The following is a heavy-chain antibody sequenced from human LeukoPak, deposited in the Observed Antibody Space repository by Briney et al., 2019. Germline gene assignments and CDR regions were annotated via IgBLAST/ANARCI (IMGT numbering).Heavy chain of an antibody. CDR3: AGASGGNRPFDY. V-gene: IGHV3-21*01. CDR1: GFTFSSYW. Sequence: GGSLRLSCEASGFTFSSYWMHWVRQVPGKGLVWVSSIGSANSYIYYADSLKGRFTISRDNAKNSLYLQMNSLRAEDTAVYYCAGASGGNRPFDYWGQGTLVTVSS. J-gene: IGHJ4*02. CDR2: IGSANSYI. D-gene: IGHD1-14*01.